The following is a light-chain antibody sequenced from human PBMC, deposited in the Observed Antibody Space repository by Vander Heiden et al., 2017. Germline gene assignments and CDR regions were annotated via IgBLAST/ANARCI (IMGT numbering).Light chain of an antibody. J-gene: IGKJ2*01. Sequence: DIQLTQSPSSLSASVGDRVTITCRATQGIRARLAWYQQKPGKAPKRLIYDASNLQRGVPSRFSGSGFGTEFTLTISSLQPEDFATYYCLQHDTYLFTFGQGTKLEIK. V-gene: IGKV1-17*01. CDR3: LQHDTYLFT. CDR1: QGIRAR. CDR2: DAS.